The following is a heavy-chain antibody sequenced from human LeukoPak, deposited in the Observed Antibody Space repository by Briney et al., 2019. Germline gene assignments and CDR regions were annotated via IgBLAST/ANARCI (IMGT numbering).Heavy chain of an antibody. J-gene: IGHJ4*02. CDR3: ASDYYDSSGYDY. Sequence: PGGSLRLSCVVSGFTFSDFHMSWLRQAPGKGLEWVSSISSSSSYIYYADSVKGRFTISRDNAKNSLYLQMNSLRAEDTAVYYCASDYYDSSGYDYWGQGTLVTVSS. V-gene: IGHV3-21*01. CDR1: GFTFSDFH. D-gene: IGHD3-22*01. CDR2: ISSSSSYI.